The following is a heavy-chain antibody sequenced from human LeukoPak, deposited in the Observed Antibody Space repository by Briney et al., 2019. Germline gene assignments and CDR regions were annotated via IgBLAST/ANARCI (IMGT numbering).Heavy chain of an antibody. CDR3: ARDETEYSSSFPNWFDP. Sequence: ASVKVSCKASGYTFTSYDINWVRQATGQGLEWMGWMNPNSGNTGYAQKFQGRVTITRNTSISTAYMELSSLRSEDTAVYYCARDETEYSSSFPNWFDPWGQGTLVTVSS. D-gene: IGHD6-6*01. CDR1: GYTFTSYD. J-gene: IGHJ5*02. CDR2: MNPNSGNT. V-gene: IGHV1-8*03.